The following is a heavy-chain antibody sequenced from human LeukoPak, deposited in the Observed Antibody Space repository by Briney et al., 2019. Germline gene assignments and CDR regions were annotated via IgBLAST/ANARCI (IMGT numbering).Heavy chain of an antibody. V-gene: IGHV4-30-4*01. D-gene: IGHD3-22*01. CDR1: GVSISSGDYY. CDR3: ARPYYYDSRIDP. Sequence: SQTLSLTCTVSGVSISSGDYYWSWIRQPPGKGLEWIGYMYYSGSTYYNPSLKSRLTISLDTSKNQFSLKLSSVTAADTAVYYCARPYYYDSRIDPWGQGTLVTVSS. CDR2: MYYSGST. J-gene: IGHJ5*02.